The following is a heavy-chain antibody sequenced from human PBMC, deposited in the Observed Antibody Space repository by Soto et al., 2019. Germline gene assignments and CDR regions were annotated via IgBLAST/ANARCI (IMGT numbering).Heavy chain of an antibody. Sequence: SVKGSFKASGYTFTGYYMHWGRQAPVQGLEWMGWINPNIGGTNYAQKFQGWVTMTRDTSISTAYMELSRLRSDDTAVSYCARDRVEMATIVYYYGMDVWGQGTTVTVSS. D-gene: IGHD5-12*01. CDR1: GYTFTGYY. CDR3: ARDRVEMATIVYYYGMDV. J-gene: IGHJ6*02. CDR2: INPNIGGT. V-gene: IGHV1-2*04.